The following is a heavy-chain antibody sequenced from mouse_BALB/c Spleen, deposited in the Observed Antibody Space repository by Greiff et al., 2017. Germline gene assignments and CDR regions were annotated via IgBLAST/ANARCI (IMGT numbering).Heavy chain of an antibody. CDR2: IYPGGGYT. D-gene: IGHD2-14*01. J-gene: IGHJ3*01. CDR3: ARRYDGGWFAY. CDR1: GYTFTNYW. V-gene: IGHV1-63*02. Sequence: VQLVESGAELVRPGTSVKISCKASGYTFTNYWLGWVKQRPGHGLEWIGDIYPGGGYTNYNEKFKGKATLTADTSSSTAYMQLSSLTSEDSAVYFCARRYDGGWFAYWGQGTLVTVSA.